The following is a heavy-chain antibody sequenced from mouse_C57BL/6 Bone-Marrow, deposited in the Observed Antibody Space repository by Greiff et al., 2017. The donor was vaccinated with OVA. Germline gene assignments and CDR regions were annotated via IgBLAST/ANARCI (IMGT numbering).Heavy chain of an antibody. CDR2: ISYDGSN. CDR1: GYSITSGYY. Sequence: DVQLQESGPGLVKPSQSLSLTCSVTGYSITSGYYWNWIRQFPGNKLEWMGYISYDGSNNYNPSLKNRISITRDTSKNQFFLKLNSVTTEDTATYYCARETAQTLLDYWGQGTTLTVSS. D-gene: IGHD3-2*02. CDR3: ARETAQTLLDY. V-gene: IGHV3-6*01. J-gene: IGHJ2*01.